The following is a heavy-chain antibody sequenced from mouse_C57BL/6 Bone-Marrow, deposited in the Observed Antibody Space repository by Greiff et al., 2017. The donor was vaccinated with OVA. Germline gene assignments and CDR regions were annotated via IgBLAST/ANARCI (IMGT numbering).Heavy chain of an antibody. V-gene: IGHV5-15*01. CDR1: GFTFSDYG. CDR2: ISNLAYSI. D-gene: IGHD2-3*01. CDR3: ARLMGGAMDY. Sequence: EVQLVESGGGLVQPGGSLKLSCAASGFTFSDYGMAWVRQAPRKGPEWVAFISNLAYSIYYAATVTGRFTISRENAKNTLYLEMSSLRSEDTAMYYCARLMGGAMDYWGQGTSVTVSS. J-gene: IGHJ4*01.